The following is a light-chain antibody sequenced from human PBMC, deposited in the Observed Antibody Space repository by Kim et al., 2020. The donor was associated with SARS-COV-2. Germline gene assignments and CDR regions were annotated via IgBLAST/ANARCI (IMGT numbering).Light chain of an antibody. CDR1: QSVSNSR. CDR2: DAS. V-gene: IGKV3-20*01. CDR3: QQYGASSLT. Sequence: TQGKRATLSCRARQSVSNSRLAWYQQKPGQAPRLLIYDASSRATGITDRFSGSGSGTDFTLTISRLEPEDFAVYYCQQYGASSLTFGGGTKVDIK. J-gene: IGKJ4*01.